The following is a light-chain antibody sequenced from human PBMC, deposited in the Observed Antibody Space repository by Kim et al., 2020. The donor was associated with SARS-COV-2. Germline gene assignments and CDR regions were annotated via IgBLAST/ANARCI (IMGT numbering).Light chain of an antibody. CDR2: RDS. J-gene: IGLJ2*01. V-gene: IGLV3-9*01. CDR1: NIGSKN. Sequence: VDLGQTARITCGGNNIGSKNVHWYQQKPGQAHVLVIYRDSNRPSGIPERFSGSNSGNTATLTISRAQAGDEADYYCQVWDSSTAVVFGGGTQLTVL. CDR3: QVWDSSTAVV.